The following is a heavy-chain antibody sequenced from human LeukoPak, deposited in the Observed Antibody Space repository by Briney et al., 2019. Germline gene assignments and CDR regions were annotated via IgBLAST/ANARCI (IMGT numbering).Heavy chain of an antibody. V-gene: IGHV4-38-2*02. Sequence: SETLSLTCTASGYSISSGYYWGWIRQPPGKGLEWIGSIYHSGSTYYNPSLKSRVTISVDTSKNQFSLKLSSVTAADTAVYYCARVFAYSSSSVDYWGQGTLVTVSS. D-gene: IGHD6-6*01. CDR2: IYHSGST. J-gene: IGHJ4*02. CDR1: GYSISSGYY. CDR3: ARVFAYSSSSVDY.